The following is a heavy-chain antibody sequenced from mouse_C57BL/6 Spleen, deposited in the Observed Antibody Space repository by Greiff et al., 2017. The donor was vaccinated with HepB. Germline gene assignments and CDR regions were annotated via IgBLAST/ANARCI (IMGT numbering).Heavy chain of an antibody. CDR1: GYTFTSYW. V-gene: IGHV1-55*01. D-gene: IGHD2-12*01. CDR2: IYPGSGST. CDR3: ARRKPIRDWYFDV. J-gene: IGHJ1*03. Sequence: VQLQQSGAELVKPGASVKMSCKASGYTFTSYWITWVKQRPGQGLEWIGDIYPGSGSTNYNEKFKSKATLTVDTSSSTAYMQLSSLTSEDSAVYYCARRKPIRDWYFDVWGTGTTVTVSS.